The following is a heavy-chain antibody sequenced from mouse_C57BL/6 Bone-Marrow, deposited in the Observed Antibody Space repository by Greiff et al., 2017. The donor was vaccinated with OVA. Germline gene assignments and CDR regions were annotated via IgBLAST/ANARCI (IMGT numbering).Heavy chain of an antibody. CDR3: ARPYYSNYVGSFAY. Sequence: QVQLQQPGAELVKPGASVKMSCKASGYTFTSYWITWVKQRPGQGLEWIGDIYPGSGSTNYNEKFKSKATLTVDTSSSTAYMQLSSLTSEDSAIYYCARPYYSNYVGSFAYWGQGTLVTVSA. CDR2: IYPGSGST. CDR1: GYTFTSYW. V-gene: IGHV1-55*01. J-gene: IGHJ3*01. D-gene: IGHD2-5*01.